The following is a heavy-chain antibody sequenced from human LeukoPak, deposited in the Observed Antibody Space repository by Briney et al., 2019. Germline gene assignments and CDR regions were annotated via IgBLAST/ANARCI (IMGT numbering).Heavy chain of an antibody. CDR2: LYNTGRT. CDR1: GVSISSYY. CDR3: ARDLCNGDSCYSGYFDL. V-gene: IGHV4-4*07. D-gene: IGHD2-15*01. J-gene: IGHJ2*01. Sequence: SETLSLTRTVSGVSISSYYWGWIRQAAGKGLEWIGRLYNTGRTNYNPSLKSRAIISEDKSNNQFSLKLTSVTAADTAVYYCARDLCNGDSCYSGYFDLWGRGTLVTVSS.